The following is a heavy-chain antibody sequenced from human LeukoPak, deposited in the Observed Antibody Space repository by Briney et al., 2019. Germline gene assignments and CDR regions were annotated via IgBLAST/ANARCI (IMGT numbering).Heavy chain of an antibody. D-gene: IGHD3-9*01. CDR1: GFTFSSYC. Sequence: GGSLRLSCAASGFTFSSYCMSWVRQAPGKGLEWVANIKQDGSEKYYVDSVKGRFTISRDNAKNSLYLQMNSLRAEDTSIYYCARSRYLDWGGAFDMWGQGTMVTVSS. V-gene: IGHV3-7*01. CDR3: ARSRYLDWGGAFDM. J-gene: IGHJ3*02. CDR2: IKQDGSEK.